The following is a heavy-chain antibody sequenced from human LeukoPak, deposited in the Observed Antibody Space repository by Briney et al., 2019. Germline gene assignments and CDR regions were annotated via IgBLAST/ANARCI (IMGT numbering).Heavy chain of an antibody. CDR1: GFTFSSYS. CDR2: ISSSSSYI. Sequence: GGSLRLSCAASGFTFSSYSMNWVRQAPGKGLEWVSSISSSSSYIYYADSVKGRFTISRDNAKNSPYLQMNSLRAEDTAVYYCARDPLLWFGEDLHDAFDIWGQGTMVTVSS. V-gene: IGHV3-21*01. D-gene: IGHD3-10*01. J-gene: IGHJ3*02. CDR3: ARDPLLWFGEDLHDAFDI.